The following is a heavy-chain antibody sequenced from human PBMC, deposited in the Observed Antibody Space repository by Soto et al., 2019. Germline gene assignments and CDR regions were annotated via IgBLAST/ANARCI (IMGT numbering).Heavy chain of an antibody. CDR2: IIPIFGTT. CDR3: ARGVGAFYFEY. J-gene: IGHJ4*02. D-gene: IGHD1-26*01. CDR1: GGTCSTYA. Sequence: QVQLVQSGAEVKKPGSSVKVSCKASGGTCSTYAITWVRQAPGQGLEWLGGIIPIFGTTDYARKFQGRVTITAAESTSTVFIELSSLTSEDTAVYYCARGVGAFYFEYWGQGTLVTVSS. V-gene: IGHV1-69*01.